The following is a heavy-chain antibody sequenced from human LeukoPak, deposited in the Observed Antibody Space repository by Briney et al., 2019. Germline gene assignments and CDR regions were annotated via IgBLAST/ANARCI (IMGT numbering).Heavy chain of an antibody. Sequence: TGGSLRLSCAASGFTFSSYAMHWVRQAPGKGLEYVSAISSNGGSTYYANSVKGRFTISRDNSKNTLYLQMGSLRAEDMAVYYCARETGDDAFDIWGQGTMVTVSS. CDR1: GFTFSSYA. CDR3: ARETGDDAFDI. V-gene: IGHV3-64*01. D-gene: IGHD3-10*01. J-gene: IGHJ3*02. CDR2: ISSNGGST.